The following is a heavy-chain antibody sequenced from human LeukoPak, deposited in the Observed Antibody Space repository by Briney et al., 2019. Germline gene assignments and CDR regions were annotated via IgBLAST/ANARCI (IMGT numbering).Heavy chain of an antibody. Sequence: GGSLRLSCGASGFIFSSDGMHWVRQAPGKGLEWVSVIYSGGSTYYAESVKGRFTISRDNSKNTLYLQMNSLRAEDTAMYYCARDSYDILTGQGDYWGQGTLVTVSS. CDR2: IYSGGST. CDR3: ARDSYDILTGQGDY. CDR1: GFIFSSDG. J-gene: IGHJ4*02. D-gene: IGHD3-9*01. V-gene: IGHV3-66*01.